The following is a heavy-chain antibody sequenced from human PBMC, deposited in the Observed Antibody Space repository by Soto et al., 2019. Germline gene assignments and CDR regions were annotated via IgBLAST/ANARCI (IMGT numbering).Heavy chain of an antibody. CDR2: FDPEDGET. Sequence: GASVKVSCKVSGYTLTELSMHWVRQAPGKGLEWMGGFDPEDGETIYAQKFQGRVTMTEDTSTDTAYMELSSLRSEDTAVYYCATGLTYYYDSSGYHDAFDIWGQGTMVTVSS. V-gene: IGHV1-24*01. CDR3: ATGLTYYYDSSGYHDAFDI. J-gene: IGHJ3*02. D-gene: IGHD3-22*01. CDR1: GYTLTELS.